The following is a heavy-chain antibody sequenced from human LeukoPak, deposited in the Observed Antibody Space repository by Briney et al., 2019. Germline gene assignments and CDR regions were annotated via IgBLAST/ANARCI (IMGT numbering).Heavy chain of an antibody. Sequence: ASVKVSCTASGYTFTSYGISWVRQAPGQGLEWMGIINPSGGSTSYAQKFQGRVTMTRDTSTSTVYMELSSLRSEDTAVYCCARDRKGGSRSDAFDIWGQGTMVTVSS. CDR1: GYTFTSYG. J-gene: IGHJ3*02. CDR3: ARDRKGGSRSDAFDI. CDR2: INPSGGST. V-gene: IGHV1-46*01. D-gene: IGHD6-13*01.